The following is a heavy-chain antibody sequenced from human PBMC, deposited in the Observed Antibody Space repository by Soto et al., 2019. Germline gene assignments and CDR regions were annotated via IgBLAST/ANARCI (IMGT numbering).Heavy chain of an antibody. D-gene: IGHD3-9*01. V-gene: IGHV1-18*01. CDR3: ARGMGLAADFDY. J-gene: IGHJ4*02. CDR1: GYTFSTYS. CDR2: ISGYSGYT. Sequence: ASVKVSCKTSGYTFSTYSISWVRQAPGQGLEWMGWISGYSGYTNSPQKFQGRVTMTTDTSTSTAYLELRSLTSDDTAVYYCARGMGLAADFDYWGQGTLVTVSS.